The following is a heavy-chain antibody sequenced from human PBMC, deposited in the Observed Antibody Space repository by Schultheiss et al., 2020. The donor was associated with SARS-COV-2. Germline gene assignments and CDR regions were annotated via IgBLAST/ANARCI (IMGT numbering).Heavy chain of an antibody. CDR1: GYTFTSYG. D-gene: IGHD1-26*01. V-gene: IGHV1-2*02. CDR3: ARATTPLLGPNFN. CDR2: INPNSGGT. J-gene: IGHJ4*02. Sequence: ASVKVSCKASGYTFTSYGISWVRQAPGQGLEWMGWINPNSGGTNYAQKFQGRVTMTRDTSISTAYMELSRLRSDDTAVYYCARATTPLLGPNFNWGQGTLVTVSS.